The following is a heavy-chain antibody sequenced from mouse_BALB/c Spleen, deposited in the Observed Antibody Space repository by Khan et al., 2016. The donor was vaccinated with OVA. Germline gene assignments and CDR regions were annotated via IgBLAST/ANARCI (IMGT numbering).Heavy chain of an antibody. CDR2: IDPENGDT. CDR1: GFNIKDYY. J-gene: IGHJ1*01. Sequence: VRLQQSGAELVRSGASVKLSCTASGFNIKDYYMHWVKQRPEQGLEWIGWIDPENGDTEYAPKFQGKATMTADTSSNTAYLQLSSLTSEDTAVYYCNYYGSSYGFFAVWGAGTTVTVSS. CDR3: NYYGSSYGFFAV. D-gene: IGHD1-1*01. V-gene: IGHV14-4*02.